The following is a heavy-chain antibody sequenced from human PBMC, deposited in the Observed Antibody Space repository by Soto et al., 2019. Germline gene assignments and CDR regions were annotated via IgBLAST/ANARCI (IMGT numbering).Heavy chain of an antibody. CDR1: GYTFTAYY. CDR2: INPDSGGT. Sequence: QVQLVQSGAEVKKPGASVKVSCKTSGYTFTAYYIHWVRQAPGQGLEWMGCINPDSGGTKYAQKFQGRVTMTRDTSITTAYVDLSSLRSDDTAFYYCAIALSFGSGTFDYLGQGTLVTVSS. D-gene: IGHD3-3*01. V-gene: IGHV1-2*02. CDR3: AIALSFGSGTFDY. J-gene: IGHJ4*02.